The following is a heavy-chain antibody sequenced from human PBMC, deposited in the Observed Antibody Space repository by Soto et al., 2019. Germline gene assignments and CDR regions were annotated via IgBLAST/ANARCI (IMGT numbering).Heavy chain of an antibody. J-gene: IGHJ4*02. Sequence: EVQLSESGGGLVQPGGSLRLSCGGAGFTFSGSAVSWVRQAPGRGLEWVSGISGGGSTEYADSVKGRFGISRDNSKDTVYLYMNSLRDDDTAVYYCARQKGDIVARPPDHWAQGILVTVSS. V-gene: IGHV3-23*01. D-gene: IGHD5-12*01. CDR2: ISGGGST. CDR3: ARQKGDIVARPPDH. CDR1: GFTFSGSA.